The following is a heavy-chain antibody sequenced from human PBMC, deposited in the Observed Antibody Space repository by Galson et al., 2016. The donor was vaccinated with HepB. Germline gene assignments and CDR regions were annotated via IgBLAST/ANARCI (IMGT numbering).Heavy chain of an antibody. Sequence: SLRLSCAASGFTFSSYGMHWVRQAPGKGLEWVSLISDDETTKYYADSVKGRFTISRDNSKNTLYLQMNSLRPEDTAVYYCAKVVVPTAVMSYLVNDWGQGTLVIVSS. D-gene: IGHD2-2*01. V-gene: IGHV3-30*18. CDR1: GFTFSSYG. J-gene: IGHJ4*02. CDR3: AKVVVPTAVMSYLVND. CDR2: ISDDETTK.